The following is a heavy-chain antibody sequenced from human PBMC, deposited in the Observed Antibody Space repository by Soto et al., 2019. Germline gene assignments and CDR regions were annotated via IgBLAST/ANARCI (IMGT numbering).Heavy chain of an antibody. CDR3: ARDQGYYYDSSGYVSAAKVDY. CDR1: GGTFSSYA. D-gene: IGHD3-22*01. CDR2: IIPIFGTA. V-gene: IGHV1-69*13. Sequence: SVKVSCKASGGTFSSYAISWVRQAPGQGLEWMGGIIPIFGTANYAQKFQGRVTITADESTSTAYMELSSLRSEDTAVYYCARDQGYYYDSSGYVSAAKVDYWGQGTLVTVSS. J-gene: IGHJ4*02.